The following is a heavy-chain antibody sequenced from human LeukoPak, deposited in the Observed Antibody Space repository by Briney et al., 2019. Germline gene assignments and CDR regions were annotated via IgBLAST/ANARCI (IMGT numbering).Heavy chain of an antibody. Sequence: SQTLSLTCVIAGDSVASNSAAWNWIRQSPSRGLEWLGRTYYRSKLNNDYAVSVKSRITINPDTSKNQFSLQLNSVTPEDTAVYYCARRSTSSSAFDIWGQGTLVTVSS. CDR2: TYYRSKLNN. D-gene: IGHD6-6*01. J-gene: IGHJ3*02. V-gene: IGHV6-1*01. CDR3: ARRSTSSSAFDI. CDR1: GDSVASNSAA.